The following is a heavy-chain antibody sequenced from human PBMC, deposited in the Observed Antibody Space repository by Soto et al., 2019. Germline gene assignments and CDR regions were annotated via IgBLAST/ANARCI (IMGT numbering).Heavy chain of an antibody. J-gene: IGHJ6*04. CDR2: IFSGGGT. V-gene: IGHV3-53*01. CDR1: GFTVSSNY. D-gene: IGHD4-4*01. CDR3: ARDGTVNSAPYYGMDA. Sequence: GSLRLSCAASGFTVSSNYMSWVRQAPGKGLEWVSLIFSGGGTFYADSVRGRFTISRDNSKNTLYLQMNSLRVEDTAVYDCARDGTVNSAPYYGMDAWGKGTTIAVAS.